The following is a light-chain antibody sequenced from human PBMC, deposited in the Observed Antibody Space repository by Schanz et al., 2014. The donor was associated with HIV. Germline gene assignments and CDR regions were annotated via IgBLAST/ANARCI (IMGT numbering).Light chain of an antibody. Sequence: QSVLTQPASASGSPGRSVTFSCTGTSADIGSYNYVSWYQHHPGKAPKLLIYGVTDRPSGVSNRFSGSKSGNTASLTISGLQAEDEAVYYCSSFTRGTTPVIFGGGTQLTVL. J-gene: IGLJ2*01. V-gene: IGLV2-14*03. CDR2: GVT. CDR1: SADIGSYNY. CDR3: SSFTRGTTPVI.